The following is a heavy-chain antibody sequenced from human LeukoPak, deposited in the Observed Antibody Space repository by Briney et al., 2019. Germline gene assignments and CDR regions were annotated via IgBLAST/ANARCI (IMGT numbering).Heavy chain of an antibody. CDR3: ARDSYGMDV. V-gene: IGHV3-30-3*01. J-gene: IGHJ6*02. CDR1: GFTFRSYA. Sequence: PGGSLRLSCAASGFTFRSYAMHGVRQAPGRGLEWVAVISYAGSNKYYADSVKGRFTISRDNSKNTLYLQMNSLRAEDTVVYYCARDSYGMDVWGQGTTVTVSS. CDR2: ISYAGSNK.